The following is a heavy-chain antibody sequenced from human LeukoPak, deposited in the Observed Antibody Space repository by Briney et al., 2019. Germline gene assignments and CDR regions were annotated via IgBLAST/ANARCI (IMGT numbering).Heavy chain of an antibody. D-gene: IGHD2-2*01. CDR1: GFTFSSYS. CDR3: ARPPSSTSFSPFDY. CDR2: ISSSSSYI. J-gene: IGHJ4*02. V-gene: IGHV3-21*01. Sequence: GGSLRLSCAASGFTFSSYSMNWVRQAPGKGLEWVSSISSSSSYIYYADSVKGRFTISRDNAKNSLYLQMNSLRAEDTAEYYCARPPSSTSFSPFDYWGQGTLVTVSS.